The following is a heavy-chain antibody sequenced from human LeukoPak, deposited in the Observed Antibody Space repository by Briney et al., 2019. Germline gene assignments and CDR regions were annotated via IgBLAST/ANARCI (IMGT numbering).Heavy chain of an antibody. J-gene: IGHJ4*02. CDR1: GYTFISYD. D-gene: IGHD2-2*02. Sequence: GASVKVSCKASGYTFISYDINWVRQATGQGLEWMGWMIPNSGNTGYAQKFQGRVTMTRNTSISTAYMELSSLRSEDTAVYYCASGPVYCSSTSCYTGFDYWGQRTLVTVSS. CDR3: ASGPVYCSSTSCYTGFDY. CDR2: MIPNSGNT. V-gene: IGHV1-8*01.